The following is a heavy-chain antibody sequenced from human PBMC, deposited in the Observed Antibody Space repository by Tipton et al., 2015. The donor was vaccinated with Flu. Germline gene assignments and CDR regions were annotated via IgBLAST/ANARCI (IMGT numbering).Heavy chain of an antibody. CDR3: AKGKYSGSYLLDY. CDR1: GFTFSSYG. CDR2: ISYDGSNK. V-gene: IGHV3-30*18. J-gene: IGHJ4*02. D-gene: IGHD1-26*01. Sequence: SLRLSCAASGFTFSSYGMHWVRQAPGKGLEWVAVISYDGSNKYYADSVKGRFTISRDNSKNTLYLQMNSLRAEDTAVYYCAKGKYSGSYLLDYWGQGTLVTVSS.